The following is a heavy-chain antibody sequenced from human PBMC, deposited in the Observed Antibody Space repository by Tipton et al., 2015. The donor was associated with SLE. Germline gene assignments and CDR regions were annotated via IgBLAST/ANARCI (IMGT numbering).Heavy chain of an antibody. D-gene: IGHD3-3*01. J-gene: IGHJ6*02. CDR1: GFIFSSYA. CDR2: LSGGGGGT. CDR3: ARDERDFWSYYGMDV. V-gene: IGHV3-23*01. Sequence: SLRLSCAASGFIFSSYAMSWVRQAPGKGLEWVSALSGGGGGTYYADSVKGRFTISRDNSNNTLYLQMNSLRAEDTAVYYCARDERDFWSYYGMDVWGQGTTVTVSS.